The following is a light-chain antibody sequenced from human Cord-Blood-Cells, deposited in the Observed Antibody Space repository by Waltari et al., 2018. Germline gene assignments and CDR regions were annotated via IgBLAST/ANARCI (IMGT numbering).Light chain of an antibody. CDR3: QQYNNWPPWT. V-gene: IGKV3-15*01. J-gene: IGKJ1*01. CDR2: GAS. CDR1: QSVSSN. Sequence: EIVMTQSPATLSVSPGERANLSCRASQSVSSNLAGYQQKPGQAPRLLIYGASTRATGIPARFSDSGSGTEFTLTISSLQSEDFAVYYCQQYNNWPPWTFGQGTKVEIK.